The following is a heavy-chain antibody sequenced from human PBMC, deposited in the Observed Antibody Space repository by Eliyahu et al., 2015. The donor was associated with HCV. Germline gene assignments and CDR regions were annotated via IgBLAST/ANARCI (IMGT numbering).Heavy chain of an antibody. J-gene: IGHJ4*02. V-gene: IGHV4-31*03. Sequence: QLQLHESGPGRVQPSQTLSLTCSVSGGSIRSGGYXWAWIRQHPGKGLEWMGTVYSTGSTYYNPSLEGRLSISLDTSENQFSLTVTSVTAADTAVYYCASRWNYYQDYWGQGTLVTVAS. CDR3: ASRWNYYQDY. D-gene: IGHD3-10*01. CDR2: VYSTGST. CDR1: GGSIRSGGYX.